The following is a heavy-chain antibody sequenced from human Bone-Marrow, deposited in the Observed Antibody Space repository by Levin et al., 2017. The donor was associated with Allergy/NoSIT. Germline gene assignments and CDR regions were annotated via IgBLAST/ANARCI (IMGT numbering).Heavy chain of an antibody. CDR3: ATLDGSASDH. CDR1: TSIFTGRY. CDR2: ISPTGDRR. V-gene: IGHV1-46*01. Sequence: GESLKISCKASTSIFTGRYLHWVRQARGQGLEWMGIISPTGDRRTYAQRFQGKVFMTSDTSTNTVYMELRSLTSEDTAVYYCATLDGSASDHWGQGTLVTVSS. J-gene: IGHJ4*02. D-gene: IGHD5-24*01.